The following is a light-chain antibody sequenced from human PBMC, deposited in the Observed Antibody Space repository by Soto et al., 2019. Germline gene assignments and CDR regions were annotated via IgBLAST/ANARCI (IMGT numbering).Light chain of an antibody. CDR2: GNT. CDR3: QSYDDSLSCSV. CDR1: SSNIGAGYD. Sequence: QSVLTQPPSVSGAPGQRVTISCTGSSSNIGAGYDVHWYQQLPGTAPKLLIYGNTNRLSGVPDRFSGYKSDTSASLAITGLQAEDEADYYCQSYDDSLSCSVFGGGTKLTVL. V-gene: IGLV1-40*01. J-gene: IGLJ3*02.